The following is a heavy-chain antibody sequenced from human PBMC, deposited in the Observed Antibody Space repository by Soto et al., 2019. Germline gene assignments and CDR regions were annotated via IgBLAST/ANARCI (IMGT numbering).Heavy chain of an antibody. D-gene: IGHD3-10*01. CDR1: GLTVSHNY. Sequence: EVQLVESGGGLIQPGGSLRLSCVASGLTVSHNYMAWVRQAPEMGLEWVSILYTEGTTYYADSVKGRFTISRDSSKNTLFLQMDSLRAEDTAVYYCVRPLPSGENYGMDVWGQGTTVIVSS. CDR3: VRPLPSGENYGMDV. CDR2: LYTEGTT. V-gene: IGHV3-53*01. J-gene: IGHJ6*02.